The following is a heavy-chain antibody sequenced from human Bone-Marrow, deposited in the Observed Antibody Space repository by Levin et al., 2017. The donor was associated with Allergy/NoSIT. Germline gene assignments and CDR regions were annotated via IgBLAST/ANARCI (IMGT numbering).Heavy chain of an antibody. V-gene: IGHV3-33*01. CDR2: IWYDGRNK. J-gene: IGHJ4*02. CDR1: AFTFSTYG. D-gene: IGHD6-13*01. CDR3: ARDALRSAAGDSGYYFDY. Sequence: GGSLRLSCAASAFTFSTYGMHWVRQAPGKGLEWVAVIWYDGRNKYYADSMKGRFTISRDNSKNTLYLQMNSLRAEDTAVYYCARDALRSAAGDSGYYFDYWGQGTLVTVSS.